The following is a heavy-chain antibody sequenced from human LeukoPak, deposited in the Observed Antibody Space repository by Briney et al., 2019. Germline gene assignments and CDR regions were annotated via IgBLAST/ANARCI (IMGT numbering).Heavy chain of an antibody. Sequence: SVKVSCKASGGTFSSYAISWVRQAPGQGLEWMGRIIPFFGIANYAQKFQGRVTITADKSTSTAYMELSSLRSEDTAVYYCARAKVYCSSTSCPQHWFDPWGQGTLVTVSS. CDR2: IIPFFGIA. CDR1: GGTFSSYA. J-gene: IGHJ5*02. D-gene: IGHD2-2*01. V-gene: IGHV1-69*17. CDR3: ARAKVYCSSTSCPQHWFDP.